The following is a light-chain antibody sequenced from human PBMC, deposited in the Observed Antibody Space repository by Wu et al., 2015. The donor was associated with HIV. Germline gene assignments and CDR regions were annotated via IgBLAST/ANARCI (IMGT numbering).Light chain of an antibody. J-gene: IGKJ1*01. CDR1: QGISYS. Sequence: DIQMTQSPSSLSASVGDRVTITCRASQGISYSLAWYQQTPGKAPKLLLYAASRLESGVPSRFSGSGSGTHYNLTISSLQPEDFATYFCQEYYTSPSKTFGPRDQGGNQT. CDR2: AAS. CDR3: QEYYTSPSKT. V-gene: IGKV1-NL1*01.